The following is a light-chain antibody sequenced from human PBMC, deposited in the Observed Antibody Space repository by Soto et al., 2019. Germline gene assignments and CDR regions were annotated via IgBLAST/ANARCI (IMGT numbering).Light chain of an antibody. CDR2: KGS. CDR1: QSISNW. CDR3: QQYNYYPYT. V-gene: IGKV1-5*03. Sequence: DIQMTQSPSTLSAAIGDRVTITCRASQSISNWLAWYQQKPGKAPKVLIFKGSTLESGVPSRFSGSGYGTEFTLIISGLQPEDVATYYCQQYNYYPYTFGQGTKLEIK. J-gene: IGKJ2*01.